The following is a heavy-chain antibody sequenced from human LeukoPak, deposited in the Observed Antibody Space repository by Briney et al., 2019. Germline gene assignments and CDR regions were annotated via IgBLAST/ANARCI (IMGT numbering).Heavy chain of an antibody. CDR3: ASGVLWSGYYTFDY. J-gene: IGHJ4*02. CDR2: IYTSGST. D-gene: IGHD3-3*01. Sequence: PSETLSLTCTVSGGSISGYYWSWIRQPPGKGLEWIGYIYTSGSTNYNPSLKSRVTISVDTSKNQFSLKLSSVTAADTAVYYCASGVLWSGYYTFDYWGQGTLVTVSS. CDR1: GGSISGYY. V-gene: IGHV4-4*09.